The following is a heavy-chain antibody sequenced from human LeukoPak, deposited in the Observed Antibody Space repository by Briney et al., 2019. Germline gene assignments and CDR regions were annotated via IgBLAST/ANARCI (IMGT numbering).Heavy chain of an antibody. V-gene: IGHV3-11*03. CDR2: ISSSSSYT. CDR3: AGSRYFYDSGGRNWYFDL. Sequence: GGSLRLSCAASGFTFSDYYMSWIRQAPGKGLEWVSYISSSSSYTNYADSVKGRFTISRDNAKNSLYLQMNSLRAEDTAVYYCAGSRYFYDSGGRNWYFDLWGRATLVTVSS. D-gene: IGHD3-22*01. CDR1: GFTFSDYY. J-gene: IGHJ2*01.